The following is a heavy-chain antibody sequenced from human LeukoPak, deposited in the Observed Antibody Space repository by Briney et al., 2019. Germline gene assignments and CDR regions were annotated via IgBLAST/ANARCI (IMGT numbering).Heavy chain of an antibody. CDR2: ISGIGGST. J-gene: IGHJ3*02. D-gene: IGHD5-12*01. Sequence: PGGSLRLACAAAGFTFSSYAMSWVRQAPGKGLEWVSAISGIGGSTYYAHSVKDRFTISRDNSKTTLYLQMNSIRAEDTAVYYCAKDQKSGYSGYHTLYDAFDIWGQGTMVTVSS. V-gene: IGHV3-23*01. CDR3: AKDQKSGYSGYHTLYDAFDI. CDR1: GFTFSSYA.